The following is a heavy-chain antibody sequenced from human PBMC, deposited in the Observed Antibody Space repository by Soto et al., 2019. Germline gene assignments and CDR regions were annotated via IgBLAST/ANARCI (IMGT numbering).Heavy chain of an antibody. CDR2: IYYSGIT. CDR1: GGSISSYY. J-gene: IGHJ5*02. D-gene: IGHD4-17*01. V-gene: IGHV4-59*12. CDR3: ARDPRTTTMSPGP. Sequence: SETLSLTCTVSGGSISSYYWSWIRQPPGKGLEWIGYIYYSGITNYNPSLKSRVTISVDTSKNQFSLKLSSVTAADTAVYYCARDPRTTTMSPGPWGQGTLVTVSS.